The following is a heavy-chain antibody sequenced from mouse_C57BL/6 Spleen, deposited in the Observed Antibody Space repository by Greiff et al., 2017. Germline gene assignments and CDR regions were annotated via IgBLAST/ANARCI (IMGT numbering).Heavy chain of an antibody. CDR1: GYTFTSYW. J-gene: IGHJ2*01. V-gene: IGHV1-50*01. CDR3: ARRRGSYDGYDY. D-gene: IGHD2-3*01. Sequence: VKLQQPGAELVKPGASVKLSCKASGYTFTSYWMQWVKQRPGQGLEWIGEIDPSDSYTNYNQKFKGKATLTVDTSSSTAYMQLSSLTSEDSAVYYCARRRGSYDGYDYWGQGTTLTVSS. CDR2: IDPSDSYT.